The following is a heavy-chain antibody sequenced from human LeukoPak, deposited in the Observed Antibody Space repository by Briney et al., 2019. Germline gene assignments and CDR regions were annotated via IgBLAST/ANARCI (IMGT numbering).Heavy chain of an antibody. Sequence: PSQTLSLTCTVSGGSISSGGYYWSWIRQPPGKGLEWIGYVFYSGSTNYNPSLKSRVTVSVDRSKSQFSLRLRSVTAADTAVYYCARSTGWYAFTWGQGILVTVSS. V-gene: IGHV4-61*08. CDR1: GGSISSGGYY. CDR3: ARSTGWYAFT. D-gene: IGHD6-19*01. J-gene: IGHJ4*02. CDR2: VFYSGST.